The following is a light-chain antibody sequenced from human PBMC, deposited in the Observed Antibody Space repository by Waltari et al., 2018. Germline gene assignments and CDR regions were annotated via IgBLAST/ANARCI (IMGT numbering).Light chain of an antibody. CDR2: DDT. J-gene: IGLJ3*02. CDR1: NIGSKS. Sequence: SYVLTQPPSVSVAPGQPATITCGGNNIGSKSVPWYQQKSGQAPVVVVYDDTDRPSGIPERFSGSNSRDTATLTISRVEAGDEADYSCQVWDRSSDHWLFGGGTKLTVL. V-gene: IGLV3-21*02. CDR3: QVWDRSSDHWL.